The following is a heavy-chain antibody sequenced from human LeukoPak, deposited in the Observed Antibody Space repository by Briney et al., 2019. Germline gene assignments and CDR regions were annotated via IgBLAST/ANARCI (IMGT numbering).Heavy chain of an antibody. CDR2: IYYTGDT. Sequence: SETLSLTCTVSGGSISSYYWGWIRQPPGKGLEWIGTIYYTGDTYYNPSLKSRVTISVDTSNDQFSLELTSVTAADTAVYYCARESSVNATYWGQGTLVIVSS. J-gene: IGHJ4*02. CDR1: GGSISSYY. V-gene: IGHV4-39*07. D-gene: IGHD2-15*01. CDR3: ARESSVNATY.